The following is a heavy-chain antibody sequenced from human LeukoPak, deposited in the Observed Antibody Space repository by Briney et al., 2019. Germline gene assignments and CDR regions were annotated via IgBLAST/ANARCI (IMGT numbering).Heavy chain of an antibody. CDR2: INTYTGNP. CDR1: GYTFTSYD. Sequence: ASVKVSCKASGYTFTSYDINWVRQAPGQGLVWMGWINTYTGNPTYAQGFTGRFVFSLDTSVSTAYLQISSLKAEDTAVFYCARDFSPMGHAFDIWGQGTMVTVSS. J-gene: IGHJ3*02. D-gene: IGHD1-26*01. CDR3: ARDFSPMGHAFDI. V-gene: IGHV7-4-1*02.